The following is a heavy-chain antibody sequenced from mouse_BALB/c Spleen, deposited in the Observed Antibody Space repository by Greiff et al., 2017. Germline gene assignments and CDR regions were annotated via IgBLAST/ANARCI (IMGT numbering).Heavy chain of an antibody. CDR2: ISSGGST. CDR3: ARGEERNYYAMDY. CDR1: GFTFSSYA. Sequence: DVKLQESGGGLVKPGGSLKLSCAASGFTFSSYAMSWVRQTPEKRLEWVASISSGGSTYYPDSVKGRFTISRDNARNILYLQMSSLRSEDTAMYYCARGEERNYYAMDYWGQGTSVTVSS. J-gene: IGHJ4*01. V-gene: IGHV5-6-5*01.